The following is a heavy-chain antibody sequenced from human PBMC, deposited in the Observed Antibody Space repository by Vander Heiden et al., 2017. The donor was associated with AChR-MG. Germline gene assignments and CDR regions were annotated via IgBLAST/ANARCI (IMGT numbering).Heavy chain of an antibody. D-gene: IGHD3-10*01. Sequence: QVQLVQSGAEVKKPGSSVKVSCKASGGTFSSYAISWVRQAPGQGLEWMGGIIPIFGTANYAQKFQGRVTITADKSTSTAYMELSSLRSEDTAVYYCANGETKVRGVISLGMDVWGQGTTVTVSS. CDR2: IIPIFGTA. V-gene: IGHV1-69*06. CDR3: ANGETKVRGVISLGMDV. J-gene: IGHJ6*02. CDR1: GGTFSSYA.